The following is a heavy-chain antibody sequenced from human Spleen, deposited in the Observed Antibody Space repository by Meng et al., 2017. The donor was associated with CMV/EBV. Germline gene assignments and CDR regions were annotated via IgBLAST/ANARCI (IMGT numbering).Heavy chain of an antibody. V-gene: IGHV4-31*02. CDR1: GGSISSGAYY. Sequence: VSGGSISSGAYYWSWIRQHPEKGLEWIGYIYYIGDAYYNPSLKSRVTISLDTSKNYFSLKLTSVTVADTAVYYCAKDTSVAGTYFDYWGQGTLVTVSS. CDR3: AKDTSVAGTYFDY. CDR2: IYYIGDA. J-gene: IGHJ4*02. D-gene: IGHD6-19*01.